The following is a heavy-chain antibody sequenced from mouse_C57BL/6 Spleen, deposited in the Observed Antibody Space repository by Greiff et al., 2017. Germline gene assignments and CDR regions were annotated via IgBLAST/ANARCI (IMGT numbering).Heavy chain of an antibody. CDR3: ARNVQYAFAY. Sequence: QVQLQQPGAELVKPGASVKMSCKASGYTFTSYWITWVKQRPGLGLEWIGDIYPDSGGTNYNEKFKSKATLTVDTPSSTAYMQLSSLTSEDSAVYYCARNVQYAFAYWGQGTLVTVSA. CDR1: GYTFTSYW. J-gene: IGHJ3*01. CDR2: IYPDSGGT. V-gene: IGHV1-55*01. D-gene: IGHD2-10*02.